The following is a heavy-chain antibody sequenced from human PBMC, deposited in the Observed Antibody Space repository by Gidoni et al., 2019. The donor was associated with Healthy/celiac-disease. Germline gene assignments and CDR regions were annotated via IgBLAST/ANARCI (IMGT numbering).Heavy chain of an antibody. Sequence: EVQLVEPGGGLVQPGRSLRLSWTAAGFALGDYALSWFRQAPGKGLEWVGFIRSKAYGGTTEYAASVKGRFTISRDDSKSIAYLQMNSLKTEDTAVYYCTREWSPGSYYAEYFQHWGQGTLVTVSS. CDR3: TREWSPGSYYAEYFQH. J-gene: IGHJ1*01. CDR2: IRSKAYGGTT. CDR1: GFALGDYA. V-gene: IGHV3-49*03. D-gene: IGHD1-26*01.